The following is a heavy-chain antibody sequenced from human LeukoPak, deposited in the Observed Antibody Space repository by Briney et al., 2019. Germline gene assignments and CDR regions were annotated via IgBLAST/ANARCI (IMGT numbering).Heavy chain of an antibody. CDR1: GYTFTGYY. CDR2: INADNGNT. J-gene: IGHJ5*02. V-gene: IGHV1-3*03. CDR3: AREALSADIVHQKFNWFDP. Sequence: GASVKVSCKASGYTFTGYYMHWVRQAPGQSLEWMGWINADNGNTKYSQEFQGRVNITRDTSANTTYMELSSLKSEDMAVYYCAREALSADIVHQKFNWFDPWGQGTLVTVSS. D-gene: IGHD2-15*01.